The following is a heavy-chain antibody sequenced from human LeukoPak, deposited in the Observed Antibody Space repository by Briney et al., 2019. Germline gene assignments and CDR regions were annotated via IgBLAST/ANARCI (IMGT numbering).Heavy chain of an antibody. CDR2: INPNSGGT. CDR3: ARIKRGSYYLFDY. D-gene: IGHD1-26*01. J-gene: IGHJ4*02. CDR1: GYTFTGYY. Sequence: ASVKVSCKASGYTFTGYYMHWVRQAPGQGLEWMGWINPNSGGTNYAQKFQGRVTMTRDTSISTAYMELSRLRSDDTAVYYCARIKRGSYYLFDYWGQGTLVTVSS. V-gene: IGHV1-2*02.